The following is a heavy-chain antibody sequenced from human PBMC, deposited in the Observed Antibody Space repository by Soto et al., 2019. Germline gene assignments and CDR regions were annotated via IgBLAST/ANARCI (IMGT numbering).Heavy chain of an antibody. D-gene: IGHD3-10*01. CDR3: AIPGAFYYYYGMDV. CDR1: GGSISSSSYY. V-gene: IGHV4-39*01. CDR2: IYSGST. Sequence: SETLSLTCTVSGGSISSSSYYWGWIRQPPGKGLEWIGSIYSGSTYYNPSLKSRVTISVDTSKNQFSLKLSSVTAADTAVYYCAIPGAFYYYYGMDVWGQGT. J-gene: IGHJ6*02.